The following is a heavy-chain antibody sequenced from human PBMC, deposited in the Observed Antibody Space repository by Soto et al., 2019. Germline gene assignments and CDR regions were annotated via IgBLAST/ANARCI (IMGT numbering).Heavy chain of an antibody. D-gene: IGHD3-22*01. CDR2: ISGSGGST. Sequence: PGGSLRLSCAASGFTFSSYAMSWVRQAPGKGLEWVSAISGSGGSTYYADSVKGRFTISRDNSKNTLYLQMNSLRAEDTPVYYCAKARGSYYYDSSGYFQTFDYWGQGTLVTVSS. CDR1: GFTFSSYA. J-gene: IGHJ4*02. CDR3: AKARGSYYYDSSGYFQTFDY. V-gene: IGHV3-23*01.